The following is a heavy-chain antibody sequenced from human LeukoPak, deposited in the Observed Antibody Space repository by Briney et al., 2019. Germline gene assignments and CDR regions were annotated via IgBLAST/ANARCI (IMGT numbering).Heavy chain of an antibody. CDR1: GGSYSGYY. CDR2: INHSGST. CDR3: ARGLKYFDY. J-gene: IGHJ4*02. Sequence: SETLSLTCAVYGGSYSGYYWSWIRQPPGKGLEWIGEINHSGSTNYNPSLKSRVTISVDTSKNQFSLKLSSVTAADTAVYYCARGLKYFDYWGQGTLVTVSS. V-gene: IGHV4-34*01.